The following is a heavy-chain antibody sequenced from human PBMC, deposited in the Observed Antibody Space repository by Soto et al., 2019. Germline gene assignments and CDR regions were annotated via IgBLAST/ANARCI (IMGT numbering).Heavy chain of an antibody. CDR3: ARHPRIGHYYYMDV. CDR1: GGSISSSSYY. D-gene: IGHD2-15*01. CDR2: IYYSGST. V-gene: IGHV4-39*01. J-gene: IGHJ6*03. Sequence: TLSLTCTVSGGSISSSSYYWGWIRQPPGKGLEWIGSIYYSGSTYYNPSLKSRVTISVDTSKNQFSLKLSSVTAADTAVYYCARHPRIGHYYYMDVWGKGTTVTVSS.